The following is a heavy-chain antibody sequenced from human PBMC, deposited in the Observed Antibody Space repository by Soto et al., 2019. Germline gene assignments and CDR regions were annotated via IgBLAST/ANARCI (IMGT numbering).Heavy chain of an antibody. Sequence: VESGGGLIQPGGSLRLSCAASGFTVSDNYITWVRQAPGKGLEWVSLLYSGGRIYYADSVKGRFTISRDTSKTTLYLQMNSLRTEDTAVYYCARSDRDYAYALNVWGQGTTVTVSS. J-gene: IGHJ6*02. CDR2: LYSGGRI. CDR1: GFTVSDNY. CDR3: ARSDRDYAYALNV. V-gene: IGHV3-53*01. D-gene: IGHD3-16*01.